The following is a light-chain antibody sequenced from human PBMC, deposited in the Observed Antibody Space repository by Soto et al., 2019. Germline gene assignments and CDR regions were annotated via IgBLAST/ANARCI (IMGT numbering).Light chain of an antibody. CDR3: QQYRSWPRT. J-gene: IGKJ1*01. Sequence: EIVLTQYPCTLSLSPGERPTLSCRASQSVSNNYLAWYQQTPGQAPRLLIYGASNRATGIPDRFSGLGSGTEFTLPISSLRPEDVAVDYCQQYRSWPRTFGQGTKVDIK. CDR1: QSVSNNY. CDR2: GAS. V-gene: IGKV3-20*01.